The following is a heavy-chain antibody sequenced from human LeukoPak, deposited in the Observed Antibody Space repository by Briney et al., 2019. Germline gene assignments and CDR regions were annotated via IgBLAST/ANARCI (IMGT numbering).Heavy chain of an antibody. CDR2: IDSDGRST. V-gene: IGHV3-74*01. J-gene: IGHJ4*02. CDR1: GFTFSSYW. Sequence: GESLRLSCAASGFTFSSYWMHWVRQAPGKGLARVSRIDSDGRSTTYADSVKGRFTISRDNAKNTLYLQMNSLRAEDTAVYYCAGAYLYSYGPGADYWGQGTLVTVSS. CDR3: AGAYLYSYGPGADY. D-gene: IGHD5-18*01.